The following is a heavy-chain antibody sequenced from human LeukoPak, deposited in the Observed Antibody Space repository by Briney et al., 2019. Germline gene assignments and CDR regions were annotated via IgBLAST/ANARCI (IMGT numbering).Heavy chain of an antibody. V-gene: IGHV3-7*01. D-gene: IGHD1-1*01. CDR2: IKQDGSEK. J-gene: IGHJ4*02. CDR1: GFTFSSYW. Sequence: GGSLRLSCAASGFTFSSYWMSWVRQAPGKGLEWVTHIKQDGSEKNYVDSVKGRFTISRDNAKNSLLLQMDGLRAEDAAVYYCARGGSRHPSPEDYWGRGTLVTVSS. CDR3: ARGGSRHPSPEDY.